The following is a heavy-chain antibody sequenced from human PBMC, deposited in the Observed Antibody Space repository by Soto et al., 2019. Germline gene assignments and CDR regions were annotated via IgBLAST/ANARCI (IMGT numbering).Heavy chain of an antibody. J-gene: IGHJ3*01. V-gene: IGHV3-53*02. Sequence: EMQLVETGGGLIQPGGSLRLSCAASGFTVSSDHMSWVRQAPGTGLEWISVMYYGGTTYYAVSVQGRFTISRDSSTNTLYLQMTDLRADDTAVYYCAREAAGFDLWGQGTMVTVSS. CDR1: GFTVSSDH. CDR3: AREAAGFDL. D-gene: IGHD6-13*01. CDR2: MYYGGTT.